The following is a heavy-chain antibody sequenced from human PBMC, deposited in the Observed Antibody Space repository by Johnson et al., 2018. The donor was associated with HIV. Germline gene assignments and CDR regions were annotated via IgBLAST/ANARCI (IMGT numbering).Heavy chain of an antibody. CDR2: ISWDSGTI. Sequence: VQLVESVGGLVQPGGSLRLSCAVSGFTFDNFAMHWVRQAPGKGLEWVSSISWDSGTIGYADSVKGRFTISRDNAKISLYLQMDSLRAEDTAVYYCAKDMSRVVTPWAVSFDIWGQGTMVTVSS. CDR3: AKDMSRVVTPWAVSFDI. D-gene: IGHD4-23*01. CDR1: GFTFDNFA. V-gene: IGHV3-9*01. J-gene: IGHJ3*02.